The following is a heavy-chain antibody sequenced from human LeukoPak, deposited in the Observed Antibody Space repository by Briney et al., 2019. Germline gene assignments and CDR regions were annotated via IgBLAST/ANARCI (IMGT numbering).Heavy chain of an antibody. J-gene: IGHJ3*02. CDR3: AGSANAFDI. Sequence: SETLSLTCAVSGGSVGGYYWSWLRQPPGKGPEWIGKISHSGSTNYNPSLKSRVTISVDTSTNQFSLNLSSVTAADTAVYYCAGSANAFDIWGQGTMVTVSS. CDR1: GGSVGGYY. V-gene: IGHV4-34*01. CDR2: ISHSGST.